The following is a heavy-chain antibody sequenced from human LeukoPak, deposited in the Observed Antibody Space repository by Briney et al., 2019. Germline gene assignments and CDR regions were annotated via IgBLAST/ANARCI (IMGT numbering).Heavy chain of an antibody. Sequence: ASVKVSCKAYGYTFTSYGISWVRHAPGQGLEWMGWISAYNGNTNYAQKLQGRVTMTTDTSTSTAYMELRSLRSDDTAVYYCARVLYNGGYIQYWGQGTLVTVSS. J-gene: IGHJ1*01. CDR3: ARVLYNGGYIQY. CDR2: ISAYNGNT. D-gene: IGHD2-2*02. CDR1: GYTFTSYG. V-gene: IGHV1-18*01.